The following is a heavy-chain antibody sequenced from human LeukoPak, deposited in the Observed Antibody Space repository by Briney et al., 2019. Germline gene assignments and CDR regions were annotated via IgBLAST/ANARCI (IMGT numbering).Heavy chain of an antibody. D-gene: IGHD3-9*01. CDR1: GFTFDNYG. CDR2: INGNGGST. V-gene: IGHV3-20*04. CDR3: AKDLLERYFDWLLYESLPPNLDY. J-gene: IGHJ4*02. Sequence: GGSLRLSCAASGFTFDNYGMSWARQVPGKGLEWVSSINGNGGSTAYADSVKGRFTISRDNVKNSLYLQMNSLRAEDTAVYYCAKDLLERYFDWLLYESLPPNLDYWGQGTLVTVSS.